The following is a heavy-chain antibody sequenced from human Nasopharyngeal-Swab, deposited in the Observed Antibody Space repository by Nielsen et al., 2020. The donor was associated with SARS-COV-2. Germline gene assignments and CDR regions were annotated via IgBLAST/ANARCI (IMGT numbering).Heavy chain of an antibody. CDR1: GYSFTSYY. V-gene: IGHV1-46*01. CDR3: ARVLGATDGMDV. Sequence: ASVKVSCKASGYSFTSYYMHWVRQAPGQGLEWMGIINPSGGSTSYAQKFQGRVTMTRDTSTGTVYMELSSLRSEDTAVYYCARVLGATDGMDVWGQGTTVTVSS. D-gene: IGHD1-26*01. J-gene: IGHJ6*02. CDR2: INPSGGST.